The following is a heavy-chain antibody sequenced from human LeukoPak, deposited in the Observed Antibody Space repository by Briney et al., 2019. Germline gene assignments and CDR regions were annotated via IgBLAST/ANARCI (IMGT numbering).Heavy chain of an antibody. CDR3: ARVWWEDTSYWAAAHYYYYYMDV. CDR2: IIPIFGTA. D-gene: IGHD2-21*01. V-gene: IGHV1-69*13. J-gene: IGHJ6*03. Sequence: SVKLSCKASGGTFSSYAISWVRQAPGQGLEWMGGIIPIFGTANYAQKFQGRDTMHADESTSTVYKELSSLRSEDTAVYYCARVWWEDTSYWAAAHYYYYYMDVWGKGTTVTVSS. CDR1: GGTFSSYA.